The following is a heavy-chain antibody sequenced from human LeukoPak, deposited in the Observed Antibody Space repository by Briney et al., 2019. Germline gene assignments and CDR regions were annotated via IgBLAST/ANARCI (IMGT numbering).Heavy chain of an antibody. J-gene: IGHJ4*02. CDR3: ASKNEYSNYDY. D-gene: IGHD4-11*01. CDR2: IIPILGIA. CDR1: GGTFSSYT. Sequence: GASVKVSCKASGGTFSSYTISWVRQAPGQGLEWMGRIIPILGIANYAQKFQGRVTITADKSTSTAYMELSSLRSEDTAVYYCASKNEYSNYDYWGQGTLVNVSS. V-gene: IGHV1-69*02.